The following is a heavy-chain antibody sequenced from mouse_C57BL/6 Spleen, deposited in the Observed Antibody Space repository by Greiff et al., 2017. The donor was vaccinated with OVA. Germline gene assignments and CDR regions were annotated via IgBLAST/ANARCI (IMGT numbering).Heavy chain of an antibody. CDR1: GFSLTSYG. Sequence: QVQLQQSGPGLVQPSQCLSITCTVSGFSLTSYGVHWVRQSPGKGLEWLGVIWSGGSTDYNEAFISRLSISTDTSKSQVFFKRNSLQADDTAIYYCARNDGYYEDYYFGYWGQGTTLTVSS. CDR3: ARNDGYYEDYYFGY. CDR2: IWSGGST. V-gene: IGHV2-2*01. J-gene: IGHJ2*01. D-gene: IGHD2-3*01.